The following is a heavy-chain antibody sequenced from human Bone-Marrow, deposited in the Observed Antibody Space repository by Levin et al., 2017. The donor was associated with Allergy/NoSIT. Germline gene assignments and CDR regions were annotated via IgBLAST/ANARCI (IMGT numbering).Heavy chain of an antibody. D-gene: IGHD2-15*01. V-gene: IGHV4-31*03. Sequence: SETLSLTCTVSGGSISSGGYYWSWIRQHPGKGLEWIGYIYYSGSTYYNPSLKSRVTISVDTSKNQFSLKLSSVTAADTAVYYCARDSPPILGFDPWGQGTLVTVSS. CDR3: ARDSPPILGFDP. CDR2: IYYSGST. J-gene: IGHJ5*02. CDR1: GGSISSGGYY.